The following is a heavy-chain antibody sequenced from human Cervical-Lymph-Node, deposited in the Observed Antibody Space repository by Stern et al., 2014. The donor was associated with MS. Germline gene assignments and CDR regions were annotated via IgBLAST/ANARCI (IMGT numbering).Heavy chain of an antibody. CDR3: ARCRWDGRRWYYFDY. J-gene: IGHJ4*02. CDR1: GFSLTTSAMC. D-gene: IGHD5-24*01. CDR2: IDWDDDK. V-gene: IGHV2-70*01. Sequence: QVTLRESGPALVKPTQTLTLTCTFSGFSLTTSAMCVSWIRQPPGKALEXLALIDWDDDKYYNTSLKTRPTTSKDTPKNQVLLALTNRDPVDKATYYCARCRWDGRRWYYFDYWGQGTLVTVSS.